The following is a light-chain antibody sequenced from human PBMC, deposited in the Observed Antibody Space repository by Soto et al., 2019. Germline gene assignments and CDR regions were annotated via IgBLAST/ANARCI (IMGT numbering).Light chain of an antibody. CDR3: SSYTSSSTL. V-gene: IGLV2-14*01. CDR2: QVS. J-gene: IGLJ1*01. CDR1: SSDVGNYNY. Sequence: QSALTQPASVSGSPGQSITISCTGTSSDVGNYNYVSWYQQHPGKAPQLMIFQVSNRASGVSNRFSGSKSGDTASLTISGLQAEDEADYYCSSYTSSSTLFGTGTKVTVL.